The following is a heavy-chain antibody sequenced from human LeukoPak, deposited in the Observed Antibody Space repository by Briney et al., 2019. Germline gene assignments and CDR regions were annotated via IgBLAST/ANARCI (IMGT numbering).Heavy chain of an antibody. CDR2: IKHDGSEK. CDR3: AKTIAALALTMGY. Sequence: GGSLRLSCAASGFIFTNYFMSWVRQAPGKGLEWVASIKHDGSEKYYVDSVRGRFTISRDNTMNSLYLQMSSLRAEDTAVYYCAKTIAALALTMGYWGQGTLVTVSS. V-gene: IGHV3-7*01. D-gene: IGHD6-6*01. J-gene: IGHJ4*02. CDR1: GFIFTNYF.